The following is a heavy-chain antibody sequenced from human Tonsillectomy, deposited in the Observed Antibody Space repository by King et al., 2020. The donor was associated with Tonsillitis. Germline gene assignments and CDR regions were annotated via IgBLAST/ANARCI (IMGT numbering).Heavy chain of an antibody. CDR2: ISWNSCSI. Sequence: VQLVESGGGLVQPGRSLRLSCAASGFTFDDYAMHWVRQAPGKGLEWVSGISWNSCSIGYADSVKGRFTISRDNAKNSLYLQMNSLRAEDTALYYCAKDIRSMTSLPVFDIWGQGTMVTVSS. J-gene: IGHJ3*02. D-gene: IGHD2-2*01. V-gene: IGHV3-9*01. CDR1: GFTFDDYA. CDR3: AKDIRSMTSLPVFDI.